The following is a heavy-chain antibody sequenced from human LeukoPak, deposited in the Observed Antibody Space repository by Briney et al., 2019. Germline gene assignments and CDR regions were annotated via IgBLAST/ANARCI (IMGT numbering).Heavy chain of an antibody. D-gene: IGHD2-15*01. CDR2: IYYSGST. CDR1: GGSFSGYY. CDR3: ARLRFTPTWYFDL. J-gene: IGHJ2*01. V-gene: IGHV4-34*01. Sequence: SETLSLTCAVYGGSFSGYYWSWIRQPPGKGLEWIGSIYYSGSTYYNPSLKSRVTISVDTSKNQFSLKLSSVTAADTAVYYCARLRFTPTWYFDLWGRGTLVTVSS.